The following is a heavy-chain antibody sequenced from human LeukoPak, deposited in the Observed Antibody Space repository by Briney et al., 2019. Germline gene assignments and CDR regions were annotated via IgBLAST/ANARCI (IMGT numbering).Heavy chain of an antibody. CDR3: ARSWNSACDY. CDR1: GYTFTNYG. J-gene: IGHJ4*02. Sequence: GASVKVSCKASGYTFTNYGIGWVRQAPGQGLEWTGWISGYNGDTKYAQKLQGRVTMTTDTSTSTAYMELRSLRSDDTAVYYCARSWNSACDYWGQGTLVTVSS. V-gene: IGHV1-18*01. D-gene: IGHD1-7*01. CDR2: ISGYNGDT.